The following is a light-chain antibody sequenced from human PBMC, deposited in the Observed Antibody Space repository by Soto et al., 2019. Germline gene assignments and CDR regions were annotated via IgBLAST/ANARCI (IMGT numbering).Light chain of an antibody. Sequence: EIQMTQTPSSLSASVGDRVTITFRASHNVNSWLAWYQQKPGKAPKLLIYEASNLESGVPSRFSGSGSETEFTLTISSLQPDDFATYYCQQYNSYSTFGQGTMA. CDR1: HNVNSW. V-gene: IGKV1-5*03. CDR2: EAS. J-gene: IGKJ1*01. CDR3: QQYNSYST.